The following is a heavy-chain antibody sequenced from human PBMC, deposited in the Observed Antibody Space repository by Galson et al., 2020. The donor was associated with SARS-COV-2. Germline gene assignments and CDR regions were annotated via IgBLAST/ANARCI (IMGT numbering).Heavy chain of an antibody. CDR3: ARAYHFRFDY. D-gene: IGHD3-16*01. J-gene: IGHJ4*02. Sequence: GGSLRLSCAASGFTFSSYAMHWVRQAPGKGLEWVAVISYDGSNKYYADSVKGRFTISRDNSKNTLYLQMNSLRAEDTAVYYCARAYHFRFDYWGQGTLVTVSS. V-gene: IGHV3-30-3*01. CDR1: GFTFSSYA. CDR2: ISYDGSNK.